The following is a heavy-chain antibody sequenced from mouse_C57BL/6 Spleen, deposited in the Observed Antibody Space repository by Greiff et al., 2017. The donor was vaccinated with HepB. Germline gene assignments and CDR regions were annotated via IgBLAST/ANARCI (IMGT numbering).Heavy chain of an antibody. J-gene: IGHJ2*01. Sequence: QVQLQQPGAELVRPGSSVKLSCKASGYTFTSYWMHWVKQRPIQGLEWIGNIDPSDSETHYNQKFKDKATLTVDKSSSTAYMQLSSLTSEDSAVYYCARSGDDYDGGFDYWGQGTTLTVSS. CDR3: ARSGDDYDGGFDY. D-gene: IGHD2-4*01. CDR1: GYTFTSYW. CDR2: IDPSDSET. V-gene: IGHV1-52*01.